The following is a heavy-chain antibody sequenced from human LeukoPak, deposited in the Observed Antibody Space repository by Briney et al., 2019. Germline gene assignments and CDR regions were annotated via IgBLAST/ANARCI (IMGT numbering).Heavy chain of an antibody. CDR2: INPNSGGT. Sequence: ASVKVSCKTSGYTFTGYYMHWVRQAPGQGLEWMGWINPNSGGTKSAQKFQGRVTMTRDTSISTAYMELSRLRSDDTAVYYRARLASGSYYVFDYWGQGTLVTVSS. V-gene: IGHV1-2*02. CDR1: GYTFTGYY. J-gene: IGHJ4*02. CDR3: ARLASGSYYVFDY. D-gene: IGHD1-26*01.